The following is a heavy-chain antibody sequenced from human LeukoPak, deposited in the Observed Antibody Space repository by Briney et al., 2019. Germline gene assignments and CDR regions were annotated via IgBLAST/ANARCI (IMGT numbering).Heavy chain of an antibody. V-gene: IGHV3-48*03. Sequence: PGGSLRLSCAASGFTFSSYEMNWVRQAPGKGLEWVSYISSSGSTIYYADSVKGRFTISRDNAKNSLYLQMNSLRAEDTAVYYCARETPDSSSWTAFDSWGQGTLVTVSS. J-gene: IGHJ4*02. D-gene: IGHD6-13*01. CDR2: ISSSGSTI. CDR1: GFTFSSYE. CDR3: ARETPDSSSWTAFDS.